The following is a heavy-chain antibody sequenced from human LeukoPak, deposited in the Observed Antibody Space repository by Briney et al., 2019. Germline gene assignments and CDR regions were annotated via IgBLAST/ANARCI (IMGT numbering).Heavy chain of an antibody. CDR3: ASRYCGGDCYKDYYYYGMDV. CDR1: GFTFSSYS. J-gene: IGHJ6*02. D-gene: IGHD2-21*02. Sequence: PGGSLRLSCAASGFTFSSYSMNWVRQAPGKGLEWVSSISSSSSYIYYADSVTGPFTISRDNAKNSLYLQMNSLRAEDTAVYYCASRYCGGDCYKDYYYYGMDVWGQGTTVTVSS. CDR2: ISSSSSYI. V-gene: IGHV3-21*01.